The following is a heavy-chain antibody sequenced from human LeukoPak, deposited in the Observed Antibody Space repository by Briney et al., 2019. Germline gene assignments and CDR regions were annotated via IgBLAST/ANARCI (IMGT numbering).Heavy chain of an antibody. D-gene: IGHD1-26*01. V-gene: IGHV3-21*01. CDR3: ARGSEWEPLYYFDY. CDR2: ISSSSGYI. Sequence: GGSLRLSCTGSGFTFSIYNMNWVRQAPGKGLEWVALISSSSGYIYYTDSVKGRFTISRDNAKNSLYLQMNSPRAEDTAVYYCARGSEWEPLYYFDYWGQGNLVTVSS. J-gene: IGHJ4*02. CDR1: GFTFSIYN.